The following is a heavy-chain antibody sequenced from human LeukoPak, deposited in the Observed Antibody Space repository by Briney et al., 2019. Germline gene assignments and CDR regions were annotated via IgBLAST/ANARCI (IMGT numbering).Heavy chain of an antibody. CDR2: LYYNGRT. Sequence: SETLSLACTVSGGSISTYYWSWIRQPPGKGLEWIGYLYYNGRTNYNPSLESRVTMSVDTSKKQFSLKLTSVTAADMAVYFCARQFLVGSTFHAFDLWGQGTRVTVSS. CDR3: ARQFLVGSTFHAFDL. CDR1: GGSISTYY. D-gene: IGHD1-26*01. J-gene: IGHJ3*01. V-gene: IGHV4-59*08.